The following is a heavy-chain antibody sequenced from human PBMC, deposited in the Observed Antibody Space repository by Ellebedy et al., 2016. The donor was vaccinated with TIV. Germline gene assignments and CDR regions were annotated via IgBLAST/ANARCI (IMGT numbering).Heavy chain of an antibody. CDR1: GFTFNSYW. J-gene: IGHJ6*02. Sequence: GGSLRLSCAASGFTFNSYWMSWVRQAPGKGLGWVANINQDGSRIYYVDSVKGRFTISRDNAKNSVYLRMNTLRVEDTAVYHCVRDGAYGDYSPGYYGMDVWGQGTTVTVSS. V-gene: IGHV3-7*03. D-gene: IGHD3-22*01. CDR3: VRDGAYGDYSPGYYGMDV. CDR2: INQDGSRI.